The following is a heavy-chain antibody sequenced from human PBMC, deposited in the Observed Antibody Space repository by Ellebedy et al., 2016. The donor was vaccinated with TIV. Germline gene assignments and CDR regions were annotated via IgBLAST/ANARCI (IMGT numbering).Heavy chain of an antibody. V-gene: IGHV3-21*01. CDR2: ISDSSSYI. J-gene: IGHJ4*02. Sequence: GESLKISCAASGFTFSNYAMNWVRQAPGEGLEWVSSISDSSSYIYYTDSIKSRFTISRDNTKYSLYLQMNSLRAEDTAVYYCARADTGYCSSASCYLDLDYWGQGTLVTVSS. CDR3: ARADTGYCSSASCYLDLDY. CDR1: GFTFSNYA. D-gene: IGHD2-2*01.